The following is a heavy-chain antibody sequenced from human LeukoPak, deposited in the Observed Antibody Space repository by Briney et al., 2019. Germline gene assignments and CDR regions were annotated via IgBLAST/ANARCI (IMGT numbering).Heavy chain of an antibody. Sequence: GGSLRLSCAASGFTFNIYGMHWVRQAPGKGLEWVSAISGSGGSTYYADSVKGRFTISRDNSKNTLYLQMNSLRAEDTAVYYCAKDSEPTYDFWSGYPTWDYWGQGTLVTVSS. CDR2: ISGSGGST. CDR3: AKDSEPTYDFWSGYPTWDY. V-gene: IGHV3-23*01. J-gene: IGHJ4*02. D-gene: IGHD3-3*01. CDR1: GFTFNIYG.